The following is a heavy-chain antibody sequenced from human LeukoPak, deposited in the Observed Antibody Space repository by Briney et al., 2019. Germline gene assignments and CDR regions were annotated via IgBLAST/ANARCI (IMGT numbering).Heavy chain of an antibody. J-gene: IGHJ4*02. CDR1: GGSISRSSCY. CDR3: ARDRLGVFDY. CDR2: IYYSGST. V-gene: IGHV4-39*02. D-gene: IGHD3-16*01. Sequence: SETLSLTCTVSGGSISRSSCYWGWIRQPPGKGLEWIASIYYSGSTYYNPSLKSRVTISLDTSKSQFSLKLSSVTAADTAVYYCARDRLGVFDYWGQGTLVTVSS.